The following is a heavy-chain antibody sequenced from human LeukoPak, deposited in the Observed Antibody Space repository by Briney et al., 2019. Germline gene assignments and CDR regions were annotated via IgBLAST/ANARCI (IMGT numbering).Heavy chain of an antibody. D-gene: IGHD2-21*01. CDR3: ARDQRGFTYSKYYFDY. Sequence: GGSLRLSCAAPGFSFSSYGMHWVRKAPGKGLEWVAVIWYDGTNKYYADSVKGRFTISRDNSKNTLYLQMNSLRAEDTAVYYCARDQRGFTYSKYYFDYWGQGTLVTVSS. J-gene: IGHJ4*02. CDR1: GFSFSSYG. CDR2: IWYDGTNK. V-gene: IGHV3-33*01.